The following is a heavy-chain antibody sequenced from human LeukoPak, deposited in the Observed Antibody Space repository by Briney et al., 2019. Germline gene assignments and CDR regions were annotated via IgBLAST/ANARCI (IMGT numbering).Heavy chain of an antibody. CDR3: ARGGGFVSKPLAETNPFDY. J-gene: IGHJ4*02. CDR2: IIPILGIA. CDR1: GGTFSSYT. D-gene: IGHD1-1*01. V-gene: IGHV1-69*16. Sequence: GASVKVSCKASGGTFSSYTISWVRQAPGQGLEWMGRIIPILGIANYAQKFQGRVTITTDESTSTAYMELSSLRSEDTAVYYCARGGGFVSKPLAETNPFDYWGQGTLVTVSS.